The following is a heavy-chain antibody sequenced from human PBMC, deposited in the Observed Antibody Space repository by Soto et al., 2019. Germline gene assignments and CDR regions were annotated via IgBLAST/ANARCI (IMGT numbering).Heavy chain of an antibody. CDR1: GFTVSSNY. D-gene: IGHD5-18*01. J-gene: IGHJ6*01. V-gene: IGHV3-53*01. Sequence: PGGSLRLSCAASGFTVSSNYMSWVRQSPGKGLEWVSVIYSGGSTYYADSVKGRFTISRDNSKNTLYLQMNSLRAEDTAVYYCARDQGIQLWPGLYGMDVWGQGTTVTVSS. CDR3: ARDQGIQLWPGLYGMDV. CDR2: IYSGGST.